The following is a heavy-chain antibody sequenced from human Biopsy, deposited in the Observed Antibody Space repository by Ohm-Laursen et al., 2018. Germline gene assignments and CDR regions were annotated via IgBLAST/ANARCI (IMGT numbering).Heavy chain of an antibody. V-gene: IGHV4-34*01. Sequence: SDTLSLTCAVYGGSLSGYYWNWIRQSPGKGLEWIGEINHRGFTSNNPSLKSRVTISVDTSKNQFSLKLGSVTAADTAVYYCARGDYFDSNGYFWFDPWGQGTLVTVSS. CDR2: INHRGFT. CDR1: GGSLSGYY. CDR3: ARGDYFDSNGYFWFDP. J-gene: IGHJ5*02. D-gene: IGHD3-22*01.